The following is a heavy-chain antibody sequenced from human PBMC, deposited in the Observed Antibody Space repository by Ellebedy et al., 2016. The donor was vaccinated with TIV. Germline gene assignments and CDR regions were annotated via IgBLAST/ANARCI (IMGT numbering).Heavy chain of an antibody. CDR1: GYSFTTYW. CDR2: IYPGDSDT. V-gene: IGHV5-51*01. J-gene: IGHJ5*02. D-gene: IGHD3-10*01. Sequence: GESLKISCKGSGYSFTTYWIGWVRQMPGKGLEWMGIIYPGDSDTRYSPSFQGQVTISADKSIKAAYLQWSSLQASDTAIYYCARRGDLDYGSGNWFDPWGQGTLVTVSS. CDR3: ARRGDLDYGSGNWFDP.